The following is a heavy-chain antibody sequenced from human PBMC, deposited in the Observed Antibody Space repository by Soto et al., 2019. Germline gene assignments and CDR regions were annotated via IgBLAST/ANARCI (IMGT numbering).Heavy chain of an antibody. Sequence: SETLSLTCTVSGASISSYYWTWIRQSPGKGLEWIGYIFYSGSPHHNPSLKSRVTISIDTSKNQFSLRLSSVTAADTAVYYCARICSLGNWYVFDYWGQGTLVTVS. D-gene: IGHD1-1*01. J-gene: IGHJ4*02. CDR2: IFYSGSP. CDR3: ARICSLGNWYVFDY. V-gene: IGHV4-59*01. CDR1: GASISSYY.